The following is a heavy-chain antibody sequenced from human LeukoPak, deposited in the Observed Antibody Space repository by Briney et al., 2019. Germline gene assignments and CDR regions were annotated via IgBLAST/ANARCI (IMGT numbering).Heavy chain of an antibody. Sequence: GGSLRLSCAASGFTFSTYWMHWVRQAPGKGLVWVSRINSDGSSTTYADSVKGRFTISRDNAKNTLYLQMNSLRADDTAVYYCVRGQGGTYPPYFDCWGQGTLVTVSS. CDR2: INSDGSST. J-gene: IGHJ4*02. CDR3: VRGQGGTYPPYFDC. CDR1: GFTFSTYW. V-gene: IGHV3-74*01. D-gene: IGHD1-26*01.